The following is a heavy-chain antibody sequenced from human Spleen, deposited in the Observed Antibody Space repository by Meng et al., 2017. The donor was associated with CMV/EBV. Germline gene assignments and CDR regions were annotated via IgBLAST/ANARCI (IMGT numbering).Heavy chain of an antibody. CDR1: GFTFSSYA. CDR2: IRYDGSNK. Sequence: GGSLRLSCAASGFTFSSYAMHWVRQAPGKGLEWVAFIRYDGSNKYYADSVKGRFTISRDNSKNTLYLQMNSLRAEDTAVYYCAKGKAYYDSSGYYYVDYGMDVWGQGTTVTVSS. J-gene: IGHJ6*02. D-gene: IGHD3-22*01. CDR3: AKGKAYYDSSGYYYVDYGMDV. V-gene: IGHV3-30*02.